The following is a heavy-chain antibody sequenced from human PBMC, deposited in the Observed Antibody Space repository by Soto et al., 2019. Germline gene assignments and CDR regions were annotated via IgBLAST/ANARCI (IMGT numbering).Heavy chain of an antibody. CDR2: IYYSGST. Sequence: SETLSLTCTVSGGSISSYYWSWIRQPPGKGLEWIGYIYYSGSTNYNPSLKSRVTISVDTSKNQFSLKLSSVTAADTAVYYCARAAKRGRNFDYWGQGTLVTVSS. J-gene: IGHJ4*02. CDR3: ARAAKRGRNFDY. V-gene: IGHV4-59*01. CDR1: GGSISSYY.